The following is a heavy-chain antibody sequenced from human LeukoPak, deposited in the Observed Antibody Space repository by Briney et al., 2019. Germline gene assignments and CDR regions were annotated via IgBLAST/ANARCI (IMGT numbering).Heavy chain of an antibody. CDR2: ISGSGGSS. Sequence: GGSLRLSCAASGFTFSSYAMSWVRQAPGKGLEWVSAISGSGGSSYYADSVKGRFTISRDNSRDTLYLQMNSLRAEDTAVYYCAKGYYDYVWGSYYFDYWGQGTLVTVSS. CDR1: GFTFSSYA. J-gene: IGHJ4*02. D-gene: IGHD3-16*01. CDR3: AKGYYDYVWGSYYFDY. V-gene: IGHV3-23*01.